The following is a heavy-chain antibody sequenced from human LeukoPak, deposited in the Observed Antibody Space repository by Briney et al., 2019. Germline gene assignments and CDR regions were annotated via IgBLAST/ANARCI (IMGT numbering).Heavy chain of an antibody. Sequence: ASVKVSCKASGYTFTGYYMHWVRQAPGQGLEWMGRINPNSGGTNYAQKFQGRVTMTRDTSISTAYMELSRLRSDDTAVYYCATRGYSSGWYIDYWGQGTLVTVSS. CDR1: GYTFTGYY. V-gene: IGHV1-2*06. J-gene: IGHJ4*02. CDR2: INPNSGGT. D-gene: IGHD6-19*01. CDR3: ATRGYSSGWYIDY.